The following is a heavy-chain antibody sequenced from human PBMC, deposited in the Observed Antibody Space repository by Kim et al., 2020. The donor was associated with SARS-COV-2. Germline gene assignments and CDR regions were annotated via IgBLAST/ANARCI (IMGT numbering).Heavy chain of an antibody. D-gene: IGHD6-13*01. CDR2: INHSGST. CDR3: ARELASSSDY. CDR1: GGSFSGYY. V-gene: IGHV4-34*01. Sequence: SETLSLTCAVYGGSFSGYYWSWIRQPPGKGLEWIGEINHSGSTNYNPSLKSRVTISVDTSKNQFSLKLSSVTAADTAVYYCARELASSSDYWGQGTLVTVSS. J-gene: IGHJ4*02.